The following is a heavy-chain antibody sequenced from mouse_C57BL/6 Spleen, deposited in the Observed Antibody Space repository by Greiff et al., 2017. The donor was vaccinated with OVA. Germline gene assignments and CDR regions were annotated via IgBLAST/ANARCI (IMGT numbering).Heavy chain of an antibody. D-gene: IGHD1-2*01. CDR3: ARGGNYGFYAMDY. CDR2: IDPSDSYT. J-gene: IGHJ4*01. CDR1: GYTFTSYW. V-gene: IGHV1-59*01. Sequence: QVQLQQPGAELVRPGTSVKLSCKASGYTFTSYWLHWVKQRPGQGLEWIGVIDPSDSYTNYNQKFKGKATLTVDTSSSTAYMQLSSLTSEDSAVYYCARGGNYGFYAMDYWGQGTSVTVSS.